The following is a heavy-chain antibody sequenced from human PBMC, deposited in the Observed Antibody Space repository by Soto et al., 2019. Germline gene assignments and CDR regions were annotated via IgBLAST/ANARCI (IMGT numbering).Heavy chain of an antibody. CDR3: ARTPYYDFWSGYYTPEDAFDI. Sequence: GGSLRLSCAASGFTFSSYSMNWVRQAPGKGLEWVSSISSSSSYIYYADSVKGRFTISRDNAKNSLYLQMNSLRAEDTAVYYCARTPYYDFWSGYYTPEDAFDIWGQGTMVTVSS. CDR1: GFTFSSYS. CDR2: ISSSSSYI. D-gene: IGHD3-3*01. V-gene: IGHV3-21*01. J-gene: IGHJ3*02.